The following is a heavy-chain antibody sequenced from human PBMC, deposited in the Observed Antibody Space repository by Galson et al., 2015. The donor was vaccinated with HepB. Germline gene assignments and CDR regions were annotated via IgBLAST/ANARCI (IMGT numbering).Heavy chain of an antibody. CDR2: ISYDGSNK. J-gene: IGHJ4*02. D-gene: IGHD5-18*01. V-gene: IGHV3-30*18. CDR1: GFTFSSYG. CDR3: AKEERDTVMPRGPRQGGGSFDY. Sequence: SLRLSCAASGFTFSSYGMHWVRQAPGKGLEWVAVISYDGSNKYYADSVKGRFTISRDNSKNTLYLQMNSLRAEDTAVYYCAKEERDTVMPRGPRQGGGSFDYWGQGTLVTVSS.